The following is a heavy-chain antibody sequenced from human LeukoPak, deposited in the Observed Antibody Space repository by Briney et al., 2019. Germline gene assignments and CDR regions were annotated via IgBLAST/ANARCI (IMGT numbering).Heavy chain of an antibody. J-gene: IGHJ5*02. V-gene: IGHV1-2*02. CDR1: GYTFTGLY. Sequence: ASVKVSCKTSGYTFTGLYLHWVRQAPGQGLEWLGWINPNSGVANYAQKFQDRVTMTRDTSITTAYMELSGLTSDDTAVYYCARPMIRGTNWFDPWGQGTLVTVSS. D-gene: IGHD3-10*01. CDR3: ARPMIRGTNWFDP. CDR2: INPNSGVA.